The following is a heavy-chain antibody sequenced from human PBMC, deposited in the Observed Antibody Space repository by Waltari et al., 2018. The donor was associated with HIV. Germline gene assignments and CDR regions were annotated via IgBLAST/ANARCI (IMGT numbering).Heavy chain of an antibody. V-gene: IGHV3-33*01. J-gene: IGHJ4*02. CDR1: GFTFSSYG. D-gene: IGHD6-19*01. Sequence: QVQLVESGGGVVQPGMSLRLSCAASGFTFSSYGMHWVRQAPGKGLEWVAVIWYDGSKKYYAESVKGRFSISRDNSKNTLYLQMKSLRAEDTAVYYCARDGGEQWLPVQYNFDFWGQGILVTVSS. CDR2: IWYDGSKK. CDR3: ARDGGEQWLPVQYNFDF.